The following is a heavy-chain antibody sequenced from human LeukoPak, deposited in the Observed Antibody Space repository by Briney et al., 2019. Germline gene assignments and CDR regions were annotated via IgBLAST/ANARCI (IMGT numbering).Heavy chain of an antibody. CDR1: GYTFTSYG. V-gene: IGHV1-18*01. CDR2: ISAYNGNT. D-gene: IGHD1-26*01. J-gene: IGHJ2*01. CDR3: ARDAVGSTTSPPYWYFDL. Sequence: GASVKVSCKASGYTFTSYGITWVRQAPGQGREWMGWISAYNGNTNHAQKLQGRVTMTTDTSTSTAYMELRSLRSDDTAVYYCARDAVGSTTSPPYWYFDLWGRGTLVTVSS.